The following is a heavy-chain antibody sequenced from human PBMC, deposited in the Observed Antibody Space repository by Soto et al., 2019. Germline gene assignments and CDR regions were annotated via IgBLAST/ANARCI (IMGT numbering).Heavy chain of an antibody. CDR3: ARGEDFWSGYYTYYYYGMDV. J-gene: IGHJ6*02. D-gene: IGHD3-3*01. CDR2: ISYDGSNK. CDR1: GFTFSSYA. Sequence: GGSLRLSCAASGFTFSSYAMHWVRQAPGKGLEWVAVISYDGSNKYYADSVKGRFTISRDNSKNTLYLQMNSLRAEDTAVYYCARGEDFWSGYYTYYYYGMDVWGQGTTVTVSS. V-gene: IGHV3-30-3*01.